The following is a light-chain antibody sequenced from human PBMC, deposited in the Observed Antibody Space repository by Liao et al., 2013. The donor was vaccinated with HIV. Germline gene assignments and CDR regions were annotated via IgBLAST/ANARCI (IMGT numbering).Light chain of an antibody. CDR1: KLGDKY. CDR2: EDT. Sequence: SYELTQPPSVSVSPGQTATITCSGAKLGDKYACWYQQKSGQSPVLVIYEDTKRPSGIPDRFSGSNSGNTATLTISGTQAMDEADYFCQVWDRGTSFVFGSGTKVTVL. CDR3: QVWDRGTSFV. J-gene: IGLJ1*01. V-gene: IGLV3-1*01.